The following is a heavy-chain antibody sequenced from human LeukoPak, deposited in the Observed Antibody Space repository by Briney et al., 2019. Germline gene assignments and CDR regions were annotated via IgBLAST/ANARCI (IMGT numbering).Heavy chain of an antibody. V-gene: IGHV3-21*01. CDR2: IISSSSYI. CDR3: ASGWFVSSSPDY. Sequence: GGSVRLFCAVSGFTFSSYSMMWLRSAPGRGLVGVSSIISSSSYIYYADQLKGRLNISRDNAKNSLYLQMNSLRAEDTAVYYCASGWFVSSSPDYWGQGTLVTVSS. J-gene: IGHJ4*02. D-gene: IGHD3-10*01. CDR1: GFTFSSYS.